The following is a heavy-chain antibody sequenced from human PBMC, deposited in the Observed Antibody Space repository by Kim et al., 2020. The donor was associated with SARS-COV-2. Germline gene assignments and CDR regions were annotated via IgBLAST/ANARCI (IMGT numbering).Heavy chain of an antibody. V-gene: IGHV3-23*01. J-gene: IGHJ4*02. CDR3: AKDSYFGAVSLYY. D-gene: IGHD3-16*01. Sequence: ADSVKGRFTISRDNSKNTLYLQMNSLRAEDTAVYYCAKDSYFGAVSLYYWGQGTLVTVSS.